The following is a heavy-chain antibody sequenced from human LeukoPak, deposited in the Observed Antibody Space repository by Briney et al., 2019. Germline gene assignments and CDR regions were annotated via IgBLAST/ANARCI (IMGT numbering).Heavy chain of an antibody. Sequence: GGSLRPSCAASGFTFSRYAMNWVRQAPGKGLEWVAVISYDGSNKNYADSVKGRFTISRDNSKNTLYLQMNILRAEDTAVYYCARSWRSSGWDSFDYWGRGTLVTVSS. D-gene: IGHD6-19*01. CDR3: ARSWRSSGWDSFDY. V-gene: IGHV3-30*04. CDR2: ISYDGSNK. CDR1: GFTFSRYA. J-gene: IGHJ4*02.